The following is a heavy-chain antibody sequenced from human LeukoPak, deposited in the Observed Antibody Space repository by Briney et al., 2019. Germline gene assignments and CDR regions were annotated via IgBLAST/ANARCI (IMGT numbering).Heavy chain of an antibody. CDR3: ARDGGYSGYEIEAFDY. Sequence: GGSLRLSCAAPGFTVTGNYLSWVRQAPGKGLEWVSVIYSGGGTYYADSVKGRFTISRDNAKNSLYLQMNSLRVEDTAVYYCARDGGYSGYEIEAFDYWGQGTLVTVSS. J-gene: IGHJ4*02. V-gene: IGHV3-53*01. CDR2: IYSGGGT. CDR1: GFTVTGNY. D-gene: IGHD5-12*01.